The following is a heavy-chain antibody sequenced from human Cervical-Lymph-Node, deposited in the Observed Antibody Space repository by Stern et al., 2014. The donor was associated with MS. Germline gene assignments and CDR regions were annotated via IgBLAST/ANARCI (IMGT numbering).Heavy chain of an antibody. CDR2: MYYSGTT. V-gene: IGHV4-31*03. J-gene: IGHJ4*02. CDR3: ARIPRAGNYYDPSGHCDY. Sequence: QVQLQESGPGLVKPSQTLSLTCTVSGGSISSSGHYWSWIRQHPGKGLEWIGYMYYSGTTYYNPSLESRVTMSVDRSKNQFSLKLQSVTAADTAVYYCARIPRAGNYYDPSGHCDYWGQGTLVSVSS. CDR1: GGSISSSGHY. D-gene: IGHD3-22*01.